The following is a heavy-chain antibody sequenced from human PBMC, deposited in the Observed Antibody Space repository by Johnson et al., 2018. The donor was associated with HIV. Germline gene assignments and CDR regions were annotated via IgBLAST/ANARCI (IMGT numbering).Heavy chain of an antibody. CDR3: ARATYYYDTSGYLTRPGAFDI. J-gene: IGHJ3*02. D-gene: IGHD3-22*01. Sequence: QVQLVESGGGLVQPGGSLRLSCAASGFTFSDYYMSWIRQAPGKGLEWVSYIGRSGSTFYYADSVKGLFTISRDNAKNSLYLQMDSLRPEDTALYYCARATYYYDTSGYLTRPGAFDIWGQGTMVTVSS. CDR2: IGRSGSTF. V-gene: IGHV3-11*01. CDR1: GFTFSDYY.